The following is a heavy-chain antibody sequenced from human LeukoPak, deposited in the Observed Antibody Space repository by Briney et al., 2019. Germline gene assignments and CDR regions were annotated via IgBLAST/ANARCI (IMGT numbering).Heavy chain of an antibody. CDR2: IYSDNT. CDR3: ANEGTTVAHT. V-gene: IGHV3-66*02. J-gene: IGHJ4*02. Sequence: PGGSLRLSCTVSGFTVSTNSMSWVRQAPGKGLEWVSFIYSDNTHYSDSVKGRFTISRDNSKNTLYLQMNSLRAEDTAVYYCANEGTTVAHTWGQGTLVTVSS. D-gene: IGHD4-11*01. CDR1: GFTVSTNS.